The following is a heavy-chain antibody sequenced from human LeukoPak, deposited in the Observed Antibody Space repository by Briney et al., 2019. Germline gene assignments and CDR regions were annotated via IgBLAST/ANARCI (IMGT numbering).Heavy chain of an antibody. V-gene: IGHV3-23*01. J-gene: IGHJ4*02. CDR3: ANRDDYFDY. CDR1: GFTFSSYS. Sequence: PGGSLRLSCAASGFTFSSYSMSSVRQAPGKGLEWVSYISGSGRSTYYADYVKGRFTISRDNSKNTLYLQMHSLRADDTAVYYCANRDDYFDYWGQGALVTVSS. CDR2: ISGSGRST.